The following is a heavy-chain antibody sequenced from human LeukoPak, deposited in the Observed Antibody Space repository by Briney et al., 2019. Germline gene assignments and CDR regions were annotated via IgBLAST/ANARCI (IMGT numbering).Heavy chain of an antibody. Sequence: SETLSLTCTVSGGSISSGSYYWSWIRQPAGKGLEWIGRIYTSGSTNYNPSLKSRVTMSVDTSKNQFSLNLKSVTPEDTAVYYCARNLIPEQLVMNFWGQGTLVTVSS. D-gene: IGHD6-13*01. V-gene: IGHV4-61*02. CDR1: GGSISSGSYY. J-gene: IGHJ4*02. CDR3: ARNLIPEQLVMNF. CDR2: IYTSGST.